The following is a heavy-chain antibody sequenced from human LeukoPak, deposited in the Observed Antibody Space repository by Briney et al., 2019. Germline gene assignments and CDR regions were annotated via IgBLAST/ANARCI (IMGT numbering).Heavy chain of an antibody. Sequence: GGSLRLSCAASGFTFSSYSMNWVRQAPGKGLEWVSSISSSSSYIYYADSVKGRFTISRDNSKNTLYLQMNSLRAEDTAVYYCARDRYSYGSDAFDIWGQGTMVTVSS. CDR3: ARDRYSYGSDAFDI. CDR2: ISSSSSYI. V-gene: IGHV3-21*01. CDR1: GFTFSSYS. J-gene: IGHJ3*02. D-gene: IGHD5-18*01.